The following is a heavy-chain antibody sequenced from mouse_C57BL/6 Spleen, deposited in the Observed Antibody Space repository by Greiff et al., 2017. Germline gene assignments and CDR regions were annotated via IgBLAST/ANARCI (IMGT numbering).Heavy chain of an antibody. V-gene: IGHV1-66*01. Sequence: QVQLQQSGPELVKPGASVKISCKASGYSFTSYYIHWVKQRPGQGLEWIGWIYPGSGNTKYNEKFKGKATLTADTSSSTAYMQLSSLTSEDSAVYYWGGGGGASYGGGGYWGQGTVVTGSA. CDR2: IYPGSGNT. CDR1: GYSFTSYY. CDR3: GGGGGASYGGGGY. J-gene: IGHJ3*01. D-gene: IGHD1-1*02.